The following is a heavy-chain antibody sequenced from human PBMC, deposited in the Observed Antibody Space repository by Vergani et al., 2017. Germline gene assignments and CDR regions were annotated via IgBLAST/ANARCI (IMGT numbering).Heavy chain of an antibody. Sequence: QVQLVQSGAEVKKPGASVKVSCKASGYTFTSYYMHWVRQAPGQGLEWMGIINPSGGSTSYAQKFQGRVTMTRDTSTSTVYMERSSLRSEDTAVYYCARGGVVPAAYDAFDIWGQGTMVTVSS. D-gene: IGHD2-2*01. CDR3: ARGGVVPAAYDAFDI. J-gene: IGHJ3*02. V-gene: IGHV1-46*03. CDR1: GYTFTSYY. CDR2: INPSGGST.